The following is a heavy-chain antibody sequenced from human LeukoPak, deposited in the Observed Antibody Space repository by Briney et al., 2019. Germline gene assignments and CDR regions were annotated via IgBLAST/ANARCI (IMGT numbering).Heavy chain of an antibody. Sequence: AAVTDSCQASGCTFTCHVISWLRQAPGQGVKWMGFISDYNGNTNYAQKLQGRVTMTTDTSTSTAYMELRSLRSDDTAVYYCARDYTDYYDSSGYGWFDPGGQGTLVTVSS. CDR2: ISDYNGNT. CDR3: ARDYTDYYDSSGYGWFDP. CDR1: GCTFTCHV. J-gene: IGHJ5*02. D-gene: IGHD3-22*01. V-gene: IGHV1-18*01.